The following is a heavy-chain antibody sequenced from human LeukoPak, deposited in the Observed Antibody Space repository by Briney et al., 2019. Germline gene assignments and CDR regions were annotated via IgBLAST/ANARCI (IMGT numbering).Heavy chain of an antibody. Sequence: ASVKVSCKASGYTFTSYGISWVRQAPGQGLEWMGRTSAYNGNTNYAHKFQGRVTMTTDTSTSTAYMELRSLRSDDTAVYYCARSTVTTFGVDRFDPWGQGTLVTVSS. J-gene: IGHJ5*01. CDR3: ARSTVTTFGVDRFDP. CDR2: TSAYNGNT. V-gene: IGHV1-18*01. CDR1: GYTFTSYG. D-gene: IGHD4-17*01.